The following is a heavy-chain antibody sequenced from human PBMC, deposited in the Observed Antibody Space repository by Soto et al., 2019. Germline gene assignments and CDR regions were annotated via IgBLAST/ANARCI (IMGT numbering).Heavy chain of an antibody. J-gene: IGHJ4*02. D-gene: IGHD5-18*01. CDR1: GGSISSYY. Sequence: SETLSLTCTVSGGSISSYYWSWIRQPPGKGLEWIGYIYYSGSTNYNPSLKSRVTISVDTSKNQFSLKLSSVTAADTAVYYCARHTAMASYYFDYWGQGTLVTVSS. CDR2: IYYSGST. V-gene: IGHV4-59*08. CDR3: ARHTAMASYYFDY.